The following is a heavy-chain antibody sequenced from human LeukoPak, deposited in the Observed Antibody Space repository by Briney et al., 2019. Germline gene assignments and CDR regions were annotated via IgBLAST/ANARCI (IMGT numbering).Heavy chain of an antibody. CDR3: ARGRPNANWFDP. CDR2: INHSGST. J-gene: IGHJ5*02. V-gene: IGHV4-34*01. D-gene: IGHD1-1*01. CDR1: GGSFSGYY. Sequence: PSETLSLTCAVYGGSFSGYYWSWIRQPPGKRLEWIGEINHSGSTNYNPSLKSRVTISVDTSKNQFSLKLSSVTAADTAVYYCARGRPNANWFDPWGQGTLVTVSS.